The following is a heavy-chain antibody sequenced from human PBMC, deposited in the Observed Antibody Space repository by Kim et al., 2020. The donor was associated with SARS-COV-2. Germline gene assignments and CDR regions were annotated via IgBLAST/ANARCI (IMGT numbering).Heavy chain of an antibody. Sequence: GGSLRLSCAASGFTFSSYDMSWVRQAPGKGLEWVSAISGSGGSTYYADSVKGRFTISRDNSKNTLYLQMNSLRAEDTAVYYCAKEYRPSQWLGLYYFDYWGQGTLVTVSS. V-gene: IGHV3-23*01. CDR1: GFTFSSYD. CDR2: ISGSGGST. J-gene: IGHJ4*02. CDR3: AKEYRPSQWLGLYYFDY. D-gene: IGHD6-19*01.